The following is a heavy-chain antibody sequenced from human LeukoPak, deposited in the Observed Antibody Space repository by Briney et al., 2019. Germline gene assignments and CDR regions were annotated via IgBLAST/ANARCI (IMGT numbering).Heavy chain of an antibody. CDR1: GGTFSSYA. CDR2: IIPIFGTA. Sequence: ASVKVSCKASGGTFSSYAISWVRQAPGQGLEWMGGIIPIFGTANYAQKFQGRVTITADESTSTAYMELSSLRSEDTAVYYCARVPTWDNYYDSSGYYYYCGMDVWGQGTTVTVSS. D-gene: IGHD3-22*01. CDR3: ARVPTWDNYYDSSGYYYYCGMDV. J-gene: IGHJ6*02. V-gene: IGHV1-69*13.